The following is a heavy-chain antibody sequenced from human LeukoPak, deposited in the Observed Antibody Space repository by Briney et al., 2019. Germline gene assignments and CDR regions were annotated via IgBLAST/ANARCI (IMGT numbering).Heavy chain of an antibody. CDR3: ARENIVVVPAAADYYYYYGMDV. J-gene: IGHJ6*02. V-gene: IGHV4-59*01. D-gene: IGHD2-2*01. Sequence: PSETLSLTCTVSGGSISSYYWSWIRQPPGKGLEWIGYIYYSGSTNYNPSLKSRVTISVDTSKNQFSLKLSSVTAADTAVYYCARENIVVVPAAADYYYYYGMDVRGQGTTVTVSS. CDR1: GGSISSYY. CDR2: IYYSGST.